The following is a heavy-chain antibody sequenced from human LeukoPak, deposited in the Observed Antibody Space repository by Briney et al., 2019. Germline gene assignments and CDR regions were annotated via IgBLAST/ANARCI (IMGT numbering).Heavy chain of an antibody. CDR3: ARSAYCSSTTCLGGSGYSSFDY. CDR2: ISTSSTYI. V-gene: IGHV3-21*01. Sequence: GGSLRLSCAASGFTFSTHSMSWVRQAPGKGLEWVSSISTSSTYIYYADSVKGRFTISRDSAKNSLYLQINSLRAEDTAVYYCARSAYCSSTTCLGGSGYSSFDYWGQGTLVTVSS. D-gene: IGHD2-2*01. CDR1: GFTFSTHS. J-gene: IGHJ4*02.